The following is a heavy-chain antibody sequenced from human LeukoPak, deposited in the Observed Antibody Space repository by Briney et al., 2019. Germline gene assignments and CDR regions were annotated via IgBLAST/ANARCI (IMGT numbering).Heavy chain of an antibody. CDR3: AREMAAATPFH. D-gene: IGHD2-15*01. CDR2: IIPIFGTA. V-gene: IGHV1-69*05. Sequence: GASVKVSCKSCGGTFSSYAISWVRHAPGQGLEWMGRIIPIFGTANYAQKFQGRVTITTDESTSTAYMELSSLRSEDTAVYYCAREMAAATPFHWGQGTLVTVSS. CDR1: GGTFSSYA. J-gene: IGHJ4*02.